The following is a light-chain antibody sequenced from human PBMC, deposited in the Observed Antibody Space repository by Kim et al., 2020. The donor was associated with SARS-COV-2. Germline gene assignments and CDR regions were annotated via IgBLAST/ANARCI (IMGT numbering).Light chain of an antibody. V-gene: IGKV1-8*01. CDR2: AGS. CDR3: QQYYSYPIT. CDR1: QGISSY. J-gene: IGKJ5*01. Sequence: AIRITQSPSSLSASTGDRVTITCRASQGISSYLAWYQQKPGKAPKLLIYAGSTLQSGVPSRFSGSGSGTDFTLTISCLQSEDFATYYCQQYYSYPITFGQGTRLEIK.